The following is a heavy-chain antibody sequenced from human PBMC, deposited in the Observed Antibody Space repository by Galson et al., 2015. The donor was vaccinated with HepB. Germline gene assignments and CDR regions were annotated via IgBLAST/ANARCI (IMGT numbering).Heavy chain of an antibody. V-gene: IGHV1-69*02. CDR2: IIPILGIA. Sequence: SVKVSCKASGGTFSSYTISWVRQAPGQGLEWMGRIIPILGIANYAQKFQGRVTITADKSTSTAYMELSSLRSEDTAVYYCALRWDCSSTSCYTDYYYYGMDVWGQGTTVTVSS. J-gene: IGHJ6*02. CDR1: GGTFSSYT. D-gene: IGHD2-2*02. CDR3: ALRWDCSSTSCYTDYYYYGMDV.